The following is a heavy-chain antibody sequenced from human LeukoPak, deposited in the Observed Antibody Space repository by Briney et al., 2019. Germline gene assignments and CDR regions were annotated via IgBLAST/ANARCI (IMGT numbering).Heavy chain of an antibody. CDR3: AGSIAARLDY. V-gene: IGHV4-34*01. Sequence: SETLSLTCAVYGGSFSDYYWSWIRQPPGKGLEWVVEINHSGSTNYNPSLKSRVTISVDTSKNQFSLKLSSVTAADTAVYYCAGSIAARLDYWGQGTLVTVSS. J-gene: IGHJ4*02. CDR2: INHSGST. D-gene: IGHD6-6*01. CDR1: GGSFSDYY.